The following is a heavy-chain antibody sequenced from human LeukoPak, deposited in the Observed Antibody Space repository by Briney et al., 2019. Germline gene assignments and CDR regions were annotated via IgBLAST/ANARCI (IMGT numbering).Heavy chain of an antibody. V-gene: IGHV3-30*02. CDR3: AKDHSSGLSDYYYYYMDV. CDR1: GFSFSSYA. CDR2: IWYGGSNK. J-gene: IGHJ6*03. D-gene: IGHD6-19*01. Sequence: GGSLRLSCAASGFSFSSYAMSWVRQAPGKGLEWVAVIWYGGSNKYYADSVKGRFTISRDNSKNTLYLQMNSLRAEDTAVYYCAKDHSSGLSDYYYYYMDVWGKGTTVTVSS.